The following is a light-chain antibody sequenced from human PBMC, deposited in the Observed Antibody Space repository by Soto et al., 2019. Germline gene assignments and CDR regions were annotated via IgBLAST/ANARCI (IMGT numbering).Light chain of an antibody. J-gene: IGLJ1*01. Sequence: QPVLTQPPSVSGAPGQRVTISCTGSSSNIGAGYDVHWYQQFPGKAPKLLIYANNNRPSGVPDRFSGSKSGTSASLAITGLQAEDEADYYCQSYDTSLSGSFVFGTGTQLTVL. CDR1: SSNIGAGYD. V-gene: IGLV1-40*01. CDR3: QSYDTSLSGSFV. CDR2: ANN.